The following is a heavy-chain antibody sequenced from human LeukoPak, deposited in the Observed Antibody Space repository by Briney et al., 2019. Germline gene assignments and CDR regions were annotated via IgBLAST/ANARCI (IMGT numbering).Heavy chain of an antibody. CDR1: GYTFTSYA. D-gene: IGHD1-26*01. Sequence: ASVKVSCKASGYTFTSYAMNWVRQAPGQGLEWMGWINTNTGNPTYAQGLTGRFVFSLDTSVSTAYLQISSLKAEDTAVYYCARVSGSNGVDNQPYYYYYGMDVWGQGTTVTVSS. J-gene: IGHJ6*02. V-gene: IGHV7-4-1*02. CDR3: ARVSGSNGVDNQPYYYYYGMDV. CDR2: INTNTGNP.